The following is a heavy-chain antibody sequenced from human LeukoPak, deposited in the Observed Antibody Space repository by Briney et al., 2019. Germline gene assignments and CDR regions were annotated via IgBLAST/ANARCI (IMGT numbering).Heavy chain of an antibody. Sequence: GESLNISCKGSGYSFTSYWIGWVRQMPGKGLEWMGIIYPGDSDARYSPSFQGQVTISADKSISTAYLQWSSLKASDTAMYYCARTNADDFWSGYYLGWFDPWGQGTLVTVSS. D-gene: IGHD3-3*01. V-gene: IGHV5-51*01. CDR1: GYSFTSYW. J-gene: IGHJ5*02. CDR3: ARTNADDFWSGYYLGWFDP. CDR2: IYPGDSDA.